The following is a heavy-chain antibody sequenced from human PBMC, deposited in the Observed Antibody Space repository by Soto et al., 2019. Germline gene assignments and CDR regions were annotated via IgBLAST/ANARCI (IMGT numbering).Heavy chain of an antibody. Sequence: SETLSLTCTVSGGSISSYYWSWIRQPPGKGLEWIGYIYYSGSTNYNPSLKSRVTISVDTSKNQISLKLSSVTAADTAVYYCARHAGPYEVSFNFDYWGQGTLVTVSS. CDR3: ARHAGPYEVSFNFDY. CDR2: IYYSGST. J-gene: IGHJ4*02. D-gene: IGHD2-21*01. V-gene: IGHV4-59*08. CDR1: GGSISSYY.